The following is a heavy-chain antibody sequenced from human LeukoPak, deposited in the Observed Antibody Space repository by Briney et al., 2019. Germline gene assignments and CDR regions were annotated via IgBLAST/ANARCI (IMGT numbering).Heavy chain of an antibody. CDR2: IKSKTDGGTT. CDR1: RFTFSNAW. Sequence: GSLRLSCAASRFTFSNAWRSWVRQAPGKGLEWVGRIKSKTDGGTTDYAAPVRGRFTISRDDSKKRLYLQMNSLTTEDTAVYYCTTGLTTVTSYWGQGTLVTVSS. CDR3: TTGLTTVTSY. V-gene: IGHV3-15*01. D-gene: IGHD4-17*01. J-gene: IGHJ4*02.